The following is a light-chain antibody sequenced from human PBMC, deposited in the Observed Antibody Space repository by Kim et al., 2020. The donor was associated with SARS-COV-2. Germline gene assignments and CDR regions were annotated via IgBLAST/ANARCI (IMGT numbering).Light chain of an antibody. J-gene: IGKJ5*01. V-gene: IGKV1-9*01. CDR1: EDISNY. CDR3: QNLNTYPLT. CDR2: AAS. Sequence: GDRATITCRTSEDISNYLGWYQQKPGKAPELLISAASTLQSGVPSRFSGSGSGTDFTLTISSLQPADFATYYCQNLNTYPLTFGQGTRLEI.